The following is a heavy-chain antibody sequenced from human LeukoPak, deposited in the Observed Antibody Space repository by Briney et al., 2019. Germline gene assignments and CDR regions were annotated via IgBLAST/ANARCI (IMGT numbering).Heavy chain of an antibody. CDR1: GRPISCYY. Sequence: SETLSLTCTVPGRPISCYYWSWIPQPPGEGLEWIRHISNSGSTNYNPYLQSRVTITVDTSKNQLYLKLSSVTAADTAVYYCARLKYGMDVWGQGTTVTVSS. J-gene: IGHJ6*02. CDR3: ARLKYGMDV. CDR2: ISNSGST. V-gene: IGHV4-59*01.